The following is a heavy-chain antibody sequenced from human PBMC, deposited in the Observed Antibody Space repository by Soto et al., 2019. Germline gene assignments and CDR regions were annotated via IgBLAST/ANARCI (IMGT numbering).Heavy chain of an antibody. Sequence: LSLTCAVSGGSISSSNWWSWVRQPPGKGLEWIGEIYHSGSTNYNPSLKSRVTISVDKSKNQFSLKLSSVTAADTAVYYCARDRLRFGEFPYYYGMDVWGQGTTVTVSS. D-gene: IGHD3-10*01. J-gene: IGHJ6*02. CDR1: GGSISSSNW. CDR3: ARDRLRFGEFPYYYGMDV. CDR2: IYHSGST. V-gene: IGHV4-4*02.